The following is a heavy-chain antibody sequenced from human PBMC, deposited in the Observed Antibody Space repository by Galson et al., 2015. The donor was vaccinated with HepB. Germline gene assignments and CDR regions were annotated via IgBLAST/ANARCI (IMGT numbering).Heavy chain of an antibody. CDR3: ARDGPGGSFTSYYGMDV. J-gene: IGHJ6*02. CDR1: GGTFSSYA. D-gene: IGHD6-13*01. Sequence: SVKVSCKASGGTFSSYAISWVRQAPGQGLEWMGGIIPIFGTANYAQKFQGRVTITADESTSTAYMELSSLRSEDTAVYYCARDGPGGSFTSYYGMDVWGQGTTVTVSS. V-gene: IGHV1-69*13. CDR2: IIPIFGTA.